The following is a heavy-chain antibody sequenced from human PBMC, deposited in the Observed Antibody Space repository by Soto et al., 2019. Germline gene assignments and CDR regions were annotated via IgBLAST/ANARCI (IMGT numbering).Heavy chain of an antibody. CDR1: GGSISSSSYY. V-gene: IGHV4-39*01. D-gene: IGHD2-2*01. CDR2: IYYSGST. J-gene: IGHJ4*02. CDR3: ARQYQLLSGLDY. Sequence: PSETLSLTCTVSGGSISSSSYYWGWIRQPPGKGLEWIGSIYYSGSTYYNPSLKSRVTISVDTSKNQFSLKLSSVTAADTAVYYCARQYQLLSGLDYWGQGTLVTGS.